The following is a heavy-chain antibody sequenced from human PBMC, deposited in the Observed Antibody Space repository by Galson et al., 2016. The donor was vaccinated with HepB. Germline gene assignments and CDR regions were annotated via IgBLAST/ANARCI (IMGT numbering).Heavy chain of an antibody. D-gene: IGHD6-19*01. CDR3: ARFRGYDNGWYSYFDY. Sequence: SVKVSCKASGYIFIKYGIHWVRQAPGQRLEWMGWISPGNGNTKYSQKFQGRVTISRDTSANTAYMELGSLRSEDTAVYYCARFRGYDNGWYSYFDYWGQGTLVTVSS. CDR1: GYIFIKYG. V-gene: IGHV1-3*01. CDR2: ISPGNGNT. J-gene: IGHJ4*02.